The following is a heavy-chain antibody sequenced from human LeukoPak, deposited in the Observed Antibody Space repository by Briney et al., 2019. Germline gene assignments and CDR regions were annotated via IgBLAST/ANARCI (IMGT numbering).Heavy chain of an antibody. CDR1: GFTFSSYA. CDR3: AKGRYCSSTSCPYYYYYYMDV. D-gene: IGHD2-2*01. CDR2: ISGSGGST. Sequence: GGSLRLSCAASGFTFSSYAMSWVRQAPGKGLEWVSAISGSGGSTYYADSVKGRFTISRDNSKNTLYLQMNSLRAEDTAVYYCAKGRYCSSTSCPYYYYYYMDVWGKGTTVTVSS. J-gene: IGHJ6*03. V-gene: IGHV3-23*01.